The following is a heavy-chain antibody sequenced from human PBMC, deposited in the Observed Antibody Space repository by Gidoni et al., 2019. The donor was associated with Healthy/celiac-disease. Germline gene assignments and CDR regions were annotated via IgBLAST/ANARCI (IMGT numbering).Heavy chain of an antibody. CDR3: ARGFLPAHCSSTSCYGGDAFDI. CDR1: GFPFTSYS. D-gene: IGHD2-2*01. J-gene: IGHJ3*02. Sequence: EVQRVDSGGGLVKPGGSLRLSGAASGFPFTSYSMNWVRQAPGKGLEWVSSISSSSSYIYYADSVKGRFTISRDNAKNSLYLQMNSLRAEDTAVYYCARGFLPAHCSSTSCYGGDAFDIWGQGTMVTVSS. V-gene: IGHV3-21*01. CDR2: ISSSSSYI.